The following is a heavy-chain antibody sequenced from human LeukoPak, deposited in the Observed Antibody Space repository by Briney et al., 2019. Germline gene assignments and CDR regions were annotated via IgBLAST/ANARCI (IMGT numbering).Heavy chain of an antibody. V-gene: IGHV1-69*05. D-gene: IGHD3-9*01. CDR1: GGTFSSYA. CDR3: ARSLSRYFDWLLSRWFDP. Sequence: ASVKISCKASGGTFSSYAISWLRQAPGQGLELMGRIIPIFGTANYAQKLQGRVTITTDESTSTAYMELSSLRSEDTAVYYCARSLSRYFDWLLSRWFDPWGQGTLVTVSS. CDR2: IIPIFGTA. J-gene: IGHJ5*02.